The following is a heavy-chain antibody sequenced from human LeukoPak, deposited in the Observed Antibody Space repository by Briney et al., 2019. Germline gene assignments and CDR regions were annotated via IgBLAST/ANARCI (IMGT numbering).Heavy chain of an antibody. D-gene: IGHD6-6*01. Sequence: GGSLRLSCAASGFTFSSYWMHWVRQAPGKGLVWVSRINSDGSSTSYADSVKGRFTISRDNAKNTLYLQMNSLRAEDMAVYYCARVLDSTYSSSDKYTNYYYYYGMDVWGQGTTVTVSS. J-gene: IGHJ6*02. CDR3: ARVLDSTYSSSDKYTNYYYYYGMDV. V-gene: IGHV3-74*01. CDR2: INSDGSST. CDR1: GFTFSSYW.